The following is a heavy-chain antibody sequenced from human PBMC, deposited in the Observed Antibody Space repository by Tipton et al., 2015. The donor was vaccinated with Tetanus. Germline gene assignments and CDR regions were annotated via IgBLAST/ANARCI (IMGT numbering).Heavy chain of an antibody. Sequence: TLSLTCTVSGGSISSNYWSWIRQPAGKGLEWIGRIYTSGSTNYNPSLKSRVTMSLDTSKNQFSLKLSSVTAADTAVYYCARGIMVRGVSRFDPWGQGTLVTVSS. CDR2: IYTSGST. J-gene: IGHJ5*02. V-gene: IGHV4-4*07. CDR1: GGSISSNY. D-gene: IGHD3-10*01. CDR3: ARGIMVRGVSRFDP.